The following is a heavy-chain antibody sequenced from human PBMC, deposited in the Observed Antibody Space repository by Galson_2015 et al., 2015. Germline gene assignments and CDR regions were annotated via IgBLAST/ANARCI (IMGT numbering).Heavy chain of an antibody. Sequence: SLRLSCAASGFTFSDYAIHWVRQAPGKGLEWVALVSYDEKNKYYADSVKGRFTTSRDNSENTLYLQMNALRAEDTAVYYCARDSGSGTYYPQNYFDIWGQGTMVTVSS. D-gene: IGHD3-10*01. V-gene: IGHV3-30*04. J-gene: IGHJ3*02. CDR3: ARDSGSGTYYPQNYFDI. CDR2: VSYDEKNK. CDR1: GFTFSDYA.